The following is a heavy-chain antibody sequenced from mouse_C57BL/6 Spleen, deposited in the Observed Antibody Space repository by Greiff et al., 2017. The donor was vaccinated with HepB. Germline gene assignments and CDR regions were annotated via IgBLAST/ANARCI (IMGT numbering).Heavy chain of an antibody. Sequence: QVQLKQPGAELVKPGASVKMSCKASGYTFTSYWITWVKQRPGQGLEWIGDIYPGSGSTNYNEKFKSKATLTVDTSSSTAYMQLSSLTSEDSAVYYCARWTTYDYPYYFDYWGQGTTLTVSS. D-gene: IGHD2-4*01. CDR2: IYPGSGST. CDR3: ARWTTYDYPYYFDY. J-gene: IGHJ2*01. CDR1: GYTFTSYW. V-gene: IGHV1-55*01.